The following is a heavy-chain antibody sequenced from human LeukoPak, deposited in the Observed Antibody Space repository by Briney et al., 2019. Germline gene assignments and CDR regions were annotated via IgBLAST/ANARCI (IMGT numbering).Heavy chain of an antibody. D-gene: IGHD6-19*01. V-gene: IGHV4-59*01. CDR1: GGSISSYY. Sequence: SETLSLTCTVSGGSISSYYWSWIRQPPGKGLEWIGYIYYSGSTNYNPSLKSRVTISVDTSKNQFSLKLSPVTAADTAVYYCARDSYSSGWYSSYYYYMDVWGRGTTVTVSS. CDR2: IYYSGST. J-gene: IGHJ6*03. CDR3: ARDSYSSGWYSSYYYYMDV.